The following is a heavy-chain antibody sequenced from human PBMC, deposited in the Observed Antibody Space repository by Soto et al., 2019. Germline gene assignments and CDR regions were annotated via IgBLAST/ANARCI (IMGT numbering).Heavy chain of an antibody. D-gene: IGHD3-10*01. Sequence: EVQLVESGGGLVKPGGSLRLSCAASGFTFSSYSMNWVRQAPGKALEWVSSISSSSSYIYYADSVKGRFTISRDNAKNSLYLQMNSLRAEDTAVYYCARGSGSYPSPFDYWGQGTLVTVSS. V-gene: IGHV3-21*01. J-gene: IGHJ4*02. CDR3: ARGSGSYPSPFDY. CDR1: GFTFSSYS. CDR2: ISSSSSYI.